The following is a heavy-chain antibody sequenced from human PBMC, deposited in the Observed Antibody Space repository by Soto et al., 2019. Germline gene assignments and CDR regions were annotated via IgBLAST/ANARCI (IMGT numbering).Heavy chain of an antibody. CDR3: ARGDRGAFDL. CDR2: IHSDGSST. CDR1: GFTFSYYW. V-gene: IGHV3-74*01. J-gene: IGHJ3*01. D-gene: IGHD1-26*01. Sequence: EVQLVESGGGLVRPGGSLRLSCAASGFTFSYYWMHWVRQAPGKGLVWVSRIHSDGSSTTYADFVKGRFIISRDNARNTVDLQMNSGRVEDTDVYYCARGDRGAFDLWGQGTVVTVSS.